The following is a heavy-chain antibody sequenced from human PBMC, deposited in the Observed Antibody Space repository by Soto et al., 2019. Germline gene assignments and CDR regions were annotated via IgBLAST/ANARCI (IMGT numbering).Heavy chain of an antibody. CDR3: ARERGGYSGYVLYYYYGMDV. CDR1: GYTFTGYY. V-gene: IGHV1-2*04. Sequence: GASVKVSCKASGYTFTGYYMHWVRQAPGQGLEWMGWINPNSGGTNYAQKFQGWVTTTRDTSISTAYMELSRLRSDDTAVYYCARERGGYSGYVLYYYYGMDVWGQGTTVTVSS. CDR2: INPNSGGT. J-gene: IGHJ6*02. D-gene: IGHD5-12*01.